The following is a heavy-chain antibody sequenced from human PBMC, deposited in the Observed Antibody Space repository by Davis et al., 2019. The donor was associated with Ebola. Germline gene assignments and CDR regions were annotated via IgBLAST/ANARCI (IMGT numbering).Heavy chain of an antibody. CDR3: ARGPHIVVLPNWFDP. J-gene: IGHJ5*02. D-gene: IGHD2-2*01. CDR1: GNTFTSYY. CDR2: INPSGGST. V-gene: IGHV1-46*01. Sequence: AASVKVSCKASGNTFTSYYMHWVRQAPGQGLEWMGIINPSGGSTSYAQKFQGRVTMTRDTSTSTVYMELSSLRSEDTAVYYCARGPHIVVLPNWFDPWGQGTLVTVSS.